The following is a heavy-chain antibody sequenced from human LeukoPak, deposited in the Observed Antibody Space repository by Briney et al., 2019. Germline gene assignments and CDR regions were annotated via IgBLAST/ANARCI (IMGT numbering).Heavy chain of an antibody. CDR2: ISSSGSTI. V-gene: IGHV3-48*04. CDR1: GFTFSSYG. CDR3: ARNGFADAFDI. J-gene: IGHJ3*02. D-gene: IGHD2-2*03. Sequence: GGSLRLSCAASGFTFSSYGMHWVRQAPGKGLEWVSYISSSGSTIYYADSVKGRFTISRDNAKNSLYLQMNSLRAEDTAVYYCARNGFADAFDIWGQGAMVTVSS.